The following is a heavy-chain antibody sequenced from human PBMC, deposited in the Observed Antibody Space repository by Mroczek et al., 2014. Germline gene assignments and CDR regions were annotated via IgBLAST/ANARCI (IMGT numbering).Heavy chain of an antibody. J-gene: IGHJ4*02. V-gene: IGHV3-23*04. CDR3: AKDRLITMVRGVIIDYFDY. Sequence: VQLVQSGGGLVQPGGSLRLSCAASGFTFSSYAMSWVRQAPGKGLEWVSAISGSGGSTYYADSVKGRFTISRDNSKNTLYLQMNSLRAEDTAVYYCAKDRLITMVRGVIIDYFDYWGQGTLVTVSS. D-gene: IGHD3-10*01. CDR2: ISGSGGST. CDR1: GFTFSSYA.